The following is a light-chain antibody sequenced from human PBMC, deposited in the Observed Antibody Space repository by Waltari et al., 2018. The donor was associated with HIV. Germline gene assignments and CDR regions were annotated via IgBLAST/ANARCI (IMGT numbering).Light chain of an antibody. CDR3: VLYMGSGLWV. CDR2: STN. J-gene: IGLJ3*02. Sequence: QTVVTQEPSFSVSPGGTVTLTCGLSSGPVPTSYYPSWYQQTPGQAPRTLIYSTNTRSSGVPDRFSGSILGNKAALTITGAQADDESDYYCVLYMGSGLWVFGGGTKLTVL. V-gene: IGLV8-61*01. CDR1: SGPVPTSYY.